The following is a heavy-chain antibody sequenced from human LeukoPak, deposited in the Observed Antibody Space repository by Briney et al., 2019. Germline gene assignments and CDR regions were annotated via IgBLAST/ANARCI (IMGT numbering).Heavy chain of an antibody. V-gene: IGHV1-69*13. CDR1: GGTFSSYA. Sequence: ASVKVSCKASGGTFSSYAISWVRQAPGQGLEWMGGIIPIFGTANYAQKFQGRVTITADESTSTAYMELSSLRSEDTAVYYCASWFWSCYNGFAPGGQGTLVTVSS. J-gene: IGHJ5*02. CDR2: IIPIFGTA. D-gene: IGHD3-3*01. CDR3: ASWFWSCYNGFAP.